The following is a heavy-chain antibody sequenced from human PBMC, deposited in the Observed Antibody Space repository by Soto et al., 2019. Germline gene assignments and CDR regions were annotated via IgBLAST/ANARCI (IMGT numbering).Heavy chain of an antibody. CDR1: GGSFSGYY. J-gene: IGHJ4*02. CDR3: ARATVALDY. D-gene: IGHD4-17*01. CDR2: INHSGST. V-gene: IGHV4-34*01. Sequence: SETLSLTCAVYGGSFSGYYWSWIRQPPGKGLEWIGEINHSGSTNYNPSLKSRVTISVDTSKNQFSLKLSSVTATDTAVYYCARATVALDYWGQGTLVTVSS.